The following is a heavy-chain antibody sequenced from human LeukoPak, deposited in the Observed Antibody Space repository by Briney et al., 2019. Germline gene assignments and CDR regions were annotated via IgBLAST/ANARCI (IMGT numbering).Heavy chain of an antibody. CDR3: AKESRGYTYGYNWYFDL. D-gene: IGHD5-18*01. CDR1: GFTFSSYW. CDR2: IKEDGGEK. Sequence: PGGSLRLSCAASGFTFSSYWMSWVRQAPGKGLEWVANIKEDGGEKYYVDSVKGRFTISRDNAKNSLYLQMNSLRAEDTAVYYCAKESRGYTYGYNWYFDLWGRGTLVTVSS. V-gene: IGHV3-7*04. J-gene: IGHJ2*01.